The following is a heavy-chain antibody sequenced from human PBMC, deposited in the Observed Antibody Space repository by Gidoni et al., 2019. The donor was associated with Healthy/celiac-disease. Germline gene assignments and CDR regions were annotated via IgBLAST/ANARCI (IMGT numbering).Heavy chain of an antibody. D-gene: IGHD6-6*01. Sequence: QVQLVQSGAEVKKPGSSVKVSCKASGGTFSSYAISWVRQAPGQGLEWMGGIIPIFGTANYAQKFQGRVTITADESTSTAYMELSSLRSEDTAVYYCARDIGSSSAPNYYYGMDVWGQGTTVTVSS. J-gene: IGHJ6*02. CDR2: IIPIFGTA. CDR3: ARDIGSSSAPNYYYGMDV. CDR1: GGTFSSYA. V-gene: IGHV1-69*01.